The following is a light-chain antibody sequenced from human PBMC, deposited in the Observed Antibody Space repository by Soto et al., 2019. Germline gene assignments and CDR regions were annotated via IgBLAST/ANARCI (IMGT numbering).Light chain of an antibody. J-gene: IGKJ1*01. Sequence: EIVLTQSPGTLSLSPGEAATLSSRASQSVGTWLAWYQQKPGQAPRLVIFDASNRPAGIPDRFSGGGSGTDFTLTINSLQPEDFAVYYWAQRTLPWTVGPGTKV. CDR3: AQRTLPWT. CDR1: QSVGTW. CDR2: DAS. V-gene: IGKV3-11*01.